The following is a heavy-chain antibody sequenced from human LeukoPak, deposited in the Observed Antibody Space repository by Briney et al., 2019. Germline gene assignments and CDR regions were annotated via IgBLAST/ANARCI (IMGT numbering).Heavy chain of an antibody. D-gene: IGHD2-15*01. J-gene: IGHJ4*02. Sequence: PGGSLRLSCAASGFTFSSYAMSWVRQAPGKGLEWVSAISGRGGSTYYSDSVKGRFTISRDNSKNTLYLQKNSLRVEDTAVYYCAKDLIVVVVAATPNYFDYWGQGTLVTASS. CDR3: AKDLIVVVVAATPNYFDY. V-gene: IGHV3-23*01. CDR1: GFTFSSYA. CDR2: ISGRGGST.